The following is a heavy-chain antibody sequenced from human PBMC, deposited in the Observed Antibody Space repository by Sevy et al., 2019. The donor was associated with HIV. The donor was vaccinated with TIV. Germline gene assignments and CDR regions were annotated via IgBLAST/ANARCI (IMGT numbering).Heavy chain of an antibody. V-gene: IGHV3-30*18. CDR1: GLTFSTYG. CDR2: ISYDGNIQ. J-gene: IGHJ4*02. D-gene: IGHD5-18*01. CDR3: AKDHGGYNYAPGY. Sequence: AGSLRLSCAASGLTFSTYGMHWVHQAPGKELEWVAVISYDGNIQYYADSVKGRFTVSRDNSKNTLYLQMNSLRAEDSAVYYCAKDHGGYNYAPGYWGQGTLVTVSS.